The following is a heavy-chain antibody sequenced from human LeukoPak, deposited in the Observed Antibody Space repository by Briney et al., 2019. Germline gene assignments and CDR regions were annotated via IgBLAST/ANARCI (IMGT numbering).Heavy chain of an antibody. D-gene: IGHD3-9*01. CDR1: GFTFSSYA. J-gene: IGHJ4*02. CDR3: AKDYDILTGYFPPPHFDY. Sequence: GGSLRLSCAASGFTFSSYAMSWVRQAPGKGLEWVSAISGSGGSTYYADSVKGRFTISRDNSKNTLYLQMNSLRAEDTAVYYCAKDYDILTGYFPPPHFDYWGQGTLVTVSS. CDR2: ISGSGGST. V-gene: IGHV3-23*01.